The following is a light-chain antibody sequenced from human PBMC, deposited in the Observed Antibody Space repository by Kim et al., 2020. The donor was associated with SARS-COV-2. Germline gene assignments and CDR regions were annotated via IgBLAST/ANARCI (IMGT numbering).Light chain of an antibody. Sequence: APGKTARMTCEGNNIGSESVHWYQQKPGQAPVLGIYYDTDRPSGIPERFSGSNSGNTATLTISRVEAGDEADYYCQVWDTSSDHVVFGGGTQLTVL. J-gene: IGLJ2*01. CDR2: YDT. CDR1: NIGSES. V-gene: IGLV3-21*04. CDR3: QVWDTSSDHVV.